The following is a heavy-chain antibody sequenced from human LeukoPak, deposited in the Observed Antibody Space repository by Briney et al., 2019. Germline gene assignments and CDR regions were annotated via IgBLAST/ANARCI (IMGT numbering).Heavy chain of an antibody. D-gene: IGHD2-2*01. V-gene: IGHV4-59*01. CDR3: ARRYCSSTSCAFDI. CDR2: IYYSGST. Sequence: SETPSLTCTVSGGSISSYYWSWIRQPPGKGLEWIGYIYYSGSTNYNPSLKSRVTISVDTSKNQFSLKLSSVTAADTAVYYCARRYCSSTSCAFDIWGQGTMVTVSS. CDR1: GGSISSYY. J-gene: IGHJ3*02.